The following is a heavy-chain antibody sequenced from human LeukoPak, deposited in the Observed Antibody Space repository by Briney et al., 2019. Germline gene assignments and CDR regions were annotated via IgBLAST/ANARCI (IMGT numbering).Heavy chain of an antibody. CDR2: IYSSGST. Sequence: SQTLSLTCTVSGGSISSGSYYWSWIRQPPGKGLEWIGYIYSSGSTNYNPSLKSRVTISVDTSKEQFSLKLSSVTAADTALYYCARTYSTSSNFDYWGQGTLVTVSS. J-gene: IGHJ4*02. CDR1: GGSISSGSYY. CDR3: ARTYSTSSNFDY. V-gene: IGHV4-61*09. D-gene: IGHD2-2*01.